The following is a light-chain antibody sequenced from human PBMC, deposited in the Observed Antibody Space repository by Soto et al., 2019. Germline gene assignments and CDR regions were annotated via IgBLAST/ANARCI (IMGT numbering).Light chain of an antibody. V-gene: IGLV2-11*01. CDR3: CSYAGTYTLYV. J-gene: IGLJ1*01. Sequence: QSALTQPRSESGSPGQSVTISCTGTSSDVGGYNYVSWYQQHPGKAPKLMIYDVSKRPSGVPDRFSGSKSGNTASLTISGLQPEDEADYYCCSYAGTYTLYVFGTGTKLTVL. CDR2: DVS. CDR1: SSDVGGYNY.